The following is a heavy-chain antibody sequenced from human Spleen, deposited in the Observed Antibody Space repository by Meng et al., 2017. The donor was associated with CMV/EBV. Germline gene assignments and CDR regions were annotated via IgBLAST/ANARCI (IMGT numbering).Heavy chain of an antibody. CDR2: ISWNSGSI. D-gene: IGHD6-6*01. J-gene: IGHJ6*02. Sequence: SLKISCAASGFTFDDYAMHWVRQAPGKGLEWVSGISWNSGSIGYADSVKGRFTISRDNAKNSLYLQMNSLRAEDTAVYYCARDFIGVRPDYYYNGMDVWGQGTTVTVSS. V-gene: IGHV3-9*01. CDR3: ARDFIGVRPDYYYNGMDV. CDR1: GFTFDDYA.